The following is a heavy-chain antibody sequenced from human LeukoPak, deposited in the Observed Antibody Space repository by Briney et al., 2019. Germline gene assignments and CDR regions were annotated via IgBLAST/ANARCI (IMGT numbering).Heavy chain of an antibody. D-gene: IGHD5-18*01. Sequence: ASVKVSCKASGYTFTSYGISWVRQAPGQGLEWIGWISAYNGNTNYAQKLQGRVTMTTDTSTSTAYMELRSLRSDDTAVYYCAAWIQLWLQIVNWGQGTLVTVSS. CDR2: ISAYNGNT. V-gene: IGHV1-18*01. CDR3: AAWIQLWLQIVN. J-gene: IGHJ4*02. CDR1: GYTFTSYG.